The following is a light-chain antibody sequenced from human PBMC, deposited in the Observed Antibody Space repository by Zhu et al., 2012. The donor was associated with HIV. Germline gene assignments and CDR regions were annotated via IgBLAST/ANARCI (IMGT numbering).Light chain of an antibody. CDR1: QSIMTS. V-gene: IGKV3D-15*02. CDR3: QHYHNSAPQWT. Sequence: EILMLQSPATLSVSPGERATLSCRASQSIMTSLAWYQQKPGQAPRLLIFGASTRAADIPARFSGSGSGTEFTLTISNLQSEDSAVYYCQHYHNSAPQWTFGQGTKVEIQ. CDR2: GAS. J-gene: IGKJ1*01.